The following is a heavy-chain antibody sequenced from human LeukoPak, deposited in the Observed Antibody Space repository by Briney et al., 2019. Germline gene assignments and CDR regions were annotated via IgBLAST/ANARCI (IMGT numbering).Heavy chain of an antibody. J-gene: IGHJ4*02. V-gene: IGHV3-13*04. D-gene: IGHD1-26*01. CDR3: ARGRSGSYFDS. Sequence: GGTLRLSCAASGFTFSSYDMHWVRQATGKGLEWVSAISTTGDTYYPGSVKGRFTISRENAKSSLYLQMNSLRAEDTAVYYCARGRSGSYFDSWGQGTLVAVSS. CDR1: GFTFSSYD. CDR2: ISTTGDT.